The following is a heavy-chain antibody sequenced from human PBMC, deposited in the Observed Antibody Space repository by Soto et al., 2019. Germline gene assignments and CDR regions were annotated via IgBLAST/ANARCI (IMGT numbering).Heavy chain of an antibody. CDR2: INHSGST. CDR1: GGSFSDYY. CDR3: VSQRPRVATFDY. J-gene: IGHJ4*02. V-gene: IGHV4-34*02. D-gene: IGHD5-12*01. Sequence: QVQLQQWGAGLFKPSETLSLTCAVYGGSFSDYYWSWIRQSPGKGLEWIGEINHSGSTKYNPSLKSRVTISVDTSKNQLSLRLSSVSAADTAVYYCVSQRPRVATFDYWGQGTLVTVSS.